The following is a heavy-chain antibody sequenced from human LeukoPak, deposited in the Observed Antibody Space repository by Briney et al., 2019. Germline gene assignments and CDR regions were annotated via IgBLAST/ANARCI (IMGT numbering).Heavy chain of an antibody. Sequence: GEPLKISCKGYVYSVTSYLIGWVRQLPGKGLYWMGIIYTGDSDTRYSPSFQGQVTTSADKSIRTAYLQWSSLKASDTAMYYCARLNSGPLGMRFDPWGQGTLVTVSS. V-gene: IGHV5-51*01. CDR1: VYSVTSYL. D-gene: IGHD6-19*01. CDR3: ARLNSGPLGMRFDP. J-gene: IGHJ5*02. CDR2: IYTGDSDT.